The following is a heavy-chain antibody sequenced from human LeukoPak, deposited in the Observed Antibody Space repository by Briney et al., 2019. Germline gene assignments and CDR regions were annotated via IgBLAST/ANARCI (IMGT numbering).Heavy chain of an antibody. CDR3: ARGIPGDY. CDR1: GFTFSSYT. J-gene: IGHJ4*02. D-gene: IGHD1-20*01. V-gene: IGHV3-21*01. CDR2: ISSATAYI. Sequence: PGGSLRLSCVASGFTFSSYTMNWVRQAPGKGLEWISSISSATAYIYYADSVKGRFTISRDNAKNSLYLQMNNLRAEDTAVYYCARGIPGDYWGQGTLVTVSS.